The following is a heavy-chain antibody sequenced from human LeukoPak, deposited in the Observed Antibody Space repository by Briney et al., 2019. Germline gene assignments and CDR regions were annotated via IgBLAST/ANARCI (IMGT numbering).Heavy chain of an antibody. J-gene: IGHJ4*02. CDR3: ARGQYDFWSGQSPLDY. D-gene: IGHD3-3*01. V-gene: IGHV1-69*05. CDR1: GGTFSSYA. CDR2: IIPIFGTA. Sequence: SVKVSCKASGGTFSSYAISWVRQAPGQGLEWMGGIIPIFGTANYAQKFQGRVTITTDESTSTAYMELSSLRSEDTAVYYCARGQYDFWSGQSPLDYWGQGTLVTVSS.